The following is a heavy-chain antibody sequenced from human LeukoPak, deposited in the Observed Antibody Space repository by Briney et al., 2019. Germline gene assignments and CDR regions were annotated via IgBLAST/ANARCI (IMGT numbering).Heavy chain of an antibody. Sequence: PGGSLRLSCTASGFTFKSYSMNWVRQAPGKGLEWVSSISSGGKHIYYADSVKGRFTISRDNPKNSLYLQVNSLRAEDTAVYYCARVPGGYGDYGSPFSDYWGQGTLVTVSS. CDR2: ISSGGKHI. V-gene: IGHV3-21*01. CDR1: GFTFKSYS. D-gene: IGHD4-17*01. CDR3: ARVPGGYGDYGSPFSDY. J-gene: IGHJ4*02.